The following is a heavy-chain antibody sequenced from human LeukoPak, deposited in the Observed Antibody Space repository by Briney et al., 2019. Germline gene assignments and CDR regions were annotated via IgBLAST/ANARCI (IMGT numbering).Heavy chain of an antibody. Sequence: ASVKVSCKASGGTFSSYAISWVRQAPGQGLEWMGGIIPIFGTANYAQKFQGRVTITTDESTSTAYMELSSLRSDDTAVYYCARGVSGTYRFDYWGQGTLVTVSS. J-gene: IGHJ4*02. V-gene: IGHV1-69*05. D-gene: IGHD1-26*01. CDR3: ARGVSGTYRFDY. CDR2: IIPIFGTA. CDR1: GGTFSSYA.